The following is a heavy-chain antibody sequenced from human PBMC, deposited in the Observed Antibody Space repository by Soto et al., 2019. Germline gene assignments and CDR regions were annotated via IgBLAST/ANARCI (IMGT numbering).Heavy chain of an antibody. CDR2: IYHSGST. Sequence: SETLSLTCAVSGGSISSSNWWSWVRQPPGRGLEWIGEIYHSGSTNYNPSLKSRVTISVDKSKNQFSLKLSSVTAADTAVYYCARVLGIAAAGTYYYYGMDVWGQGATVTVSS. CDR3: ARVLGIAAAGTYYYYGMDV. D-gene: IGHD6-13*01. V-gene: IGHV4-4*02. J-gene: IGHJ6*02. CDR1: GGSISSSNW.